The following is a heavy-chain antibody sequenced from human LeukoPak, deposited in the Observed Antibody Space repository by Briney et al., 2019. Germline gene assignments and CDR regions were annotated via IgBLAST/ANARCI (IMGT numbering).Heavy chain of an antibody. CDR3: ARGRFGELFVFDY. CDR2: ISYDGSNK. V-gene: IGHV3-30-3*01. Sequence: GGSLRLSCAASGFTFSSYAMHWVRQAPGKGLEWVAVISYDGSNKYYADSVKGRFTISRDNSKNTLYLQMNSLRAEDTAVYYCARGRFGELFVFDYWGQGTLVTVSS. CDR1: GFTFSSYA. D-gene: IGHD3-10*01. J-gene: IGHJ4*02.